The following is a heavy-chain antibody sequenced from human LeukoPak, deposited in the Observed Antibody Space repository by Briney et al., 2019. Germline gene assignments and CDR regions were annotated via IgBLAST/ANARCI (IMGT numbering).Heavy chain of an antibody. D-gene: IGHD3-10*01. Sequence: GGSLRLSCVASGFTFSSYAMHWVRQTPGKGLEYVSGINSNGGSTHYANSVKGRFTISRDNSKHTLYLQMGSLRTEDTAVYYCAKDIGSYYDYWGQGILVTVSS. V-gene: IGHV3-64*01. CDR3: AKDIGSYYDY. J-gene: IGHJ4*02. CDR2: INSNGGST. CDR1: GFTFSSYA.